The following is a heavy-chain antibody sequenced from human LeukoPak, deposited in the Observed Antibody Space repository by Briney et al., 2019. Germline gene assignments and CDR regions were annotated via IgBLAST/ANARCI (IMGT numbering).Heavy chain of an antibody. CDR3: AGVKDIVVVPAARSNGVFGY. CDR1: GFTFSSYS. D-gene: IGHD2-2*01. V-gene: IGHV3-21*01. J-gene: IGHJ4*02. CDR2: ISSSSSYI. Sequence: PGGSLRLSCAASGFTFSSYSMNWVRQAPGKGLEWVSSISSSSSYIYYADSVKGRFTISRDNAKNSLYLQMNSLRAEDTAVYYCAGVKDIVVVPAARSNGVFGYWGQGTLVTVSS.